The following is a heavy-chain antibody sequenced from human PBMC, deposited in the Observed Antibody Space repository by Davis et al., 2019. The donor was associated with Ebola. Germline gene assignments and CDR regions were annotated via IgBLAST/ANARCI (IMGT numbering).Heavy chain of an antibody. CDR1: GGSFSGYY. D-gene: IGHD5-18*01. CDR2: INHSGST. V-gene: IGHV4-34*01. CDR3: ARGETAMVYYYYYGMDV. Sequence: SETLSLTCAVYGGSFSGYYWSWIRQPPGKGLEWIGEINHSGSTNYNPSLKSRVTISVDTSKNQFSLKLSSVTAADTAVYYCARGETAMVYYYYYGMDVWGQGTTVTVSS. J-gene: IGHJ6*02.